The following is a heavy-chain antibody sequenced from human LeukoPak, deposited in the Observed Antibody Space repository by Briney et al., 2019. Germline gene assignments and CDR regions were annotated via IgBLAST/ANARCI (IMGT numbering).Heavy chain of an antibody. J-gene: IGHJ4*02. Sequence: GGSLRLSCAASGVTVSSNYMSWVRQASGKGLEWVSVIYSGGSTYYADSVKGRFTISRDNSKNTLYLQMNSLRAEGTAVYYCARVDSSGYYYFDYWGQGTLVTVSS. V-gene: IGHV3-66*01. D-gene: IGHD3-22*01. CDR2: IYSGGST. CDR1: GVTVSSNY. CDR3: ARVDSSGYYYFDY.